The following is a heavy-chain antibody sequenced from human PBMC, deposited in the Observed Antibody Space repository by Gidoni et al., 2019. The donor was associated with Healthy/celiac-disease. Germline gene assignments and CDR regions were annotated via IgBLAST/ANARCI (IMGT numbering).Heavy chain of an antibody. CDR1: GFTFSSYS. CDR3: ARGAKTMVTYYNWFDP. D-gene: IGHD3-10*01. V-gene: IGHV3-48*02. J-gene: IGHJ5*02. Sequence: EVQLVESGGGLVQPGGSLRLSCAASGFTFSSYSMNWVRQAPGKGLEWVSYISMSSSTIYYADSVKGRFTISRDNAKNSLYLQMNSLRDEDTAVYYCARGAKTMVTYYNWFDPWGQGTLVTVSS. CDR2: ISMSSSTI.